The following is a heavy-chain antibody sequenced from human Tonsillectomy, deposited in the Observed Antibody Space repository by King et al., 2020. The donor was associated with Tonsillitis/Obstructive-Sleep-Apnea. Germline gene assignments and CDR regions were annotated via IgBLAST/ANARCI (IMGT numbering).Heavy chain of an antibody. CDR2: IKQDGSEK. Sequence: LQLVQSGGGLVQPGGSLRLSCAASGFTFSKYWMSWVRQAPGKGLEWVANIKQDGSEKYYVDSVKGRFTISRDNAKNSLYLQMNSLKAEDTAVYYCARADDDSGDFEYYFYYWGQGALVTVSS. CDR3: ARADDDSGDFEYYFYY. CDR1: GFTFSKYW. D-gene: IGHD4-17*01. J-gene: IGHJ4*02. V-gene: IGHV3-7*03.